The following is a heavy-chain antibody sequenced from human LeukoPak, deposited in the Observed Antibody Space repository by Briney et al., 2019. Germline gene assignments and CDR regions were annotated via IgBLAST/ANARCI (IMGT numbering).Heavy chain of an antibody. V-gene: IGHV3-30*18. CDR3: AKDSGGTDAIFFDY. CDR2: ISFDGGNK. D-gene: IGHD2-15*01. CDR1: GFTFSSYG. Sequence: GGALRLSFAAAGFTFSSYGIHWVRPAPGKGLEWVAVISFDGGNKYYADSVKGRFTISRDNSKNTLYLQMNSLRAEDTAVYYCAKDSGGTDAIFFDYWGQGTLVTVSS. J-gene: IGHJ4*02.